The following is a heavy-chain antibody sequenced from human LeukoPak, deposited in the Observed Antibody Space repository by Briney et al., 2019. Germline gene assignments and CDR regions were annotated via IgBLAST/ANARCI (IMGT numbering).Heavy chain of an antibody. J-gene: IGHJ6*04. D-gene: IGHD3-10*02. V-gene: IGHV3-7*01. CDR1: GFTFSRYW. Sequence: GGSLRLSCAASGFTFSRYWMSWVRQAPGKGLEWVANIKQDGSEKYYVDSVKGRFTISRDNAKNSLYLQMNSLRAEDTAVYYCAELGITMIGGVWGKGTTVTISS. CDR2: IKQDGSEK. CDR3: AELGITMIGGV.